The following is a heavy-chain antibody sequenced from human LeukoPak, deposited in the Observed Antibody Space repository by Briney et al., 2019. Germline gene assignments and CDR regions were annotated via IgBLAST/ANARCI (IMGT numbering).Heavy chain of an antibody. Sequence: GASVKVSCKASGYTFTGCYMHWVRQAPGQGLEWMGWINPNSGGTNYAQKFQGRVTMTRDTSISTAYMELSWLRSDDTAVYYCASLNWNDYYYYMDVWGKGTTVTVSS. D-gene: IGHD1-1*01. CDR1: GYTFTGCY. J-gene: IGHJ6*03. CDR2: INPNSGGT. CDR3: ASLNWNDYYYYMDV. V-gene: IGHV1-2*02.